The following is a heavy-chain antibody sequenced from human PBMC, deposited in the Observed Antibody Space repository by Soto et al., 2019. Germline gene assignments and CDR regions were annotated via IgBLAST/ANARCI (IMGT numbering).Heavy chain of an antibody. Sequence: ASVKVSCKASGGTFSSYTISWVRQAPGQGLEWMGRIIPILGIANYAQKFQGRVTITADKSTSTAYMELSSLRSEDTAVYYCARDSNITMVRGVILHYYYGMDVWGQGTTVTVSS. CDR1: GGTFSSYT. CDR2: IIPILGIA. D-gene: IGHD3-10*01. CDR3: ARDSNITMVRGVILHYYYGMDV. V-gene: IGHV1-69*04. J-gene: IGHJ6*02.